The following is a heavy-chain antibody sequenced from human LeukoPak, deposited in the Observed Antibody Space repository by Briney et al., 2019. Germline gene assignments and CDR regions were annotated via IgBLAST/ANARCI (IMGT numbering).Heavy chain of an antibody. Sequence: PGGSLRLSCAASGFTFSDYGMNWVRQAPGKGLEWVANIKQDGSEKYYVDSVKGRFTISRDNPKKSLYLQMNSLRAEDTAVYYCARGFDYQSLWGQGTLVTVSS. CDR1: GFTFSDYG. CDR2: IKQDGSEK. D-gene: IGHD3-9*01. CDR3: ARGFDYQSL. J-gene: IGHJ4*02. V-gene: IGHV3-7*01.